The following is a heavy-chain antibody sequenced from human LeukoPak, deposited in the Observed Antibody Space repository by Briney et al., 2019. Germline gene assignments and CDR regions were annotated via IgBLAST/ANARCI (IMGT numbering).Heavy chain of an antibody. CDR3: ARTYYDFWSGYSHRPPIDY. V-gene: IGHV4-30-4*08. D-gene: IGHD3-3*01. Sequence: SETLSLTCTVSGGSISSGDYYWSWIRQPPGKGLEWIGYIYYSGSTYYNQSLKSRVTISVDTSKNQFSLKLSSVTAADTAVYYCARTYYDFWSGYSHRPPIDYWGQGTLVTVSS. CDR2: IYYSGST. J-gene: IGHJ4*02. CDR1: GGSISSGDYY.